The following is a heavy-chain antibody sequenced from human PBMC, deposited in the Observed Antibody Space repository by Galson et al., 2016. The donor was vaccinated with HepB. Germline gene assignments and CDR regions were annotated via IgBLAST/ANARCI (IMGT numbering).Heavy chain of an antibody. CDR1: GFAFSGYA. V-gene: IGHV3-23*01. J-gene: IGHJ4*02. D-gene: IGHD3-10*01. Sequence: SLRLSCAAFGFAFSGYAMTWVRQAPGKGLEWVSAISASGGETFYGDPARGRFSISRDNYRNTLYLEMNSLRLEDTAIYYCAKELRFGESAIDYWGQGILVTVSS. CDR3: AKELRFGESAIDY. CDR2: ISASGGET.